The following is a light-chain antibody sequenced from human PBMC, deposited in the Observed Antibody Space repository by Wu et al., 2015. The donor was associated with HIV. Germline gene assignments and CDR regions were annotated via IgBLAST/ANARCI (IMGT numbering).Light chain of an antibody. Sequence: EIVLTQSPGTLSLSPGDRATLSCRASQSVSRTYLAWYQQKPGQSPRLLIYHASNRATGIPDRFSGSGSGTDFTLTIRGLQREDFAIYYCQQLNSFPLTFGQGTRLEI. CDR1: QSVSRTY. CDR2: HAS. J-gene: IGKJ5*01. CDR3: QQLNSFPLT. V-gene: IGKV3-20*01.